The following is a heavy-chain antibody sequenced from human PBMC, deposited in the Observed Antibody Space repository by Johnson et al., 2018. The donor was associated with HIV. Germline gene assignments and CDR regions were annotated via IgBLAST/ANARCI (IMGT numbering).Heavy chain of an antibody. CDR1: GLIFSRSW. CDR3: ARPQGTGDAFDI. CDR2: TNSDGSST. V-gene: IGHV3-74*02. Sequence: VQLVESGGGLVQPGGSLRLSCAASGLIFSRSWIHWVRQAPGKGLVWVSRTNSDGSSTNYADSVKGRFTISRDKAKNTLHLQMNSLRAEDTAVYYCARPQGTGDAFDIWGQGTMVTVSS. D-gene: IGHD1-1*01. J-gene: IGHJ3*02.